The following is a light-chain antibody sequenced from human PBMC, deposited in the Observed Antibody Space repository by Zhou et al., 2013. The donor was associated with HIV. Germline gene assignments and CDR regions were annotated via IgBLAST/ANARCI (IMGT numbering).Light chain of an antibody. V-gene: IGKV3-20*01. Sequence: EIVMTQSPATLSVSPGERATLFCRASQSVGFNLAWYQQTPGQAPRLLIYGVSTRATGIPDRFSGSGSGTDFTLTITRLEPEDFAVYYCQQFDGSPTWTFGPGTKVEMK. J-gene: IGKJ1*01. CDR3: QQFDGSPTWT. CDR2: GVS. CDR1: QSVGFN.